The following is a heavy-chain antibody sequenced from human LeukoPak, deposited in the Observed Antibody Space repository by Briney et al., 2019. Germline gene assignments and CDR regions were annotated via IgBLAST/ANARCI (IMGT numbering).Heavy chain of an antibody. Sequence: PGESLRLSCAASGFTFSRYWIHWVRQAPGKGLEWVSRINPDGSTTTYADSVKGRSTISRDNAKNTVYLQMNSLRAEDTAVYYCARVLSGSWDWFDPWGQGTLVTVSS. J-gene: IGHJ5*02. D-gene: IGHD3-22*01. CDR2: INPDGSTT. CDR1: GFTFSRYW. V-gene: IGHV3-74*01. CDR3: ARVLSGSWDWFDP.